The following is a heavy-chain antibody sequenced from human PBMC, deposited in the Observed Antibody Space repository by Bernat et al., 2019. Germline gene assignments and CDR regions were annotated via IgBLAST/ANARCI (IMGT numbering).Heavy chain of an antibody. V-gene: IGHV3-30*03. CDR3: VTHEDLLFLDY. J-gene: IGHJ4*02. CDR2: ISYDGSNK. D-gene: IGHD2/OR15-2a*01. Sequence: QVQLVESGGGVVQPGRSLRLSCAASGFTFSSYGMHWVRQAPGKGLEWVAVISYDGSNKYYADSVKGRFTISRDNSKNTLYLQMNSLRAEDTAVYYCVTHEDLLFLDYWGQGTLVTVSS. CDR1: GFTFSSYG.